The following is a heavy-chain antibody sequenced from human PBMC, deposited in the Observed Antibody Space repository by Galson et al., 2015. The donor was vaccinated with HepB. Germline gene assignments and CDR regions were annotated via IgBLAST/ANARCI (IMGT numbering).Heavy chain of an antibody. CDR3: ARDPRSGYYYAAGGGAFDI. D-gene: IGHD3-22*01. J-gene: IGHJ3*02. CDR2: ISAYNGNT. V-gene: IGHV1-18*04. CDR1: GYTFTSYG. Sequence: SVKVSCQASGYTFTSYGISWVRQAPGQGLEWMGWISAYNGNTNYAQKLQGRVTMTTDTSTSTAYMELRSLRSDDTAVYYCARDPRSGYYYAAGGGAFDIWGQGTMVTVSS.